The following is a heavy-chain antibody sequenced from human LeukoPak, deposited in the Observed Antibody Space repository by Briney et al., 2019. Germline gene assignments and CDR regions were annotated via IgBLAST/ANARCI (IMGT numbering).Heavy chain of an antibody. V-gene: IGHV3-23*01. CDR2: ISGSGDTT. D-gene: IGHD3-3*02. Sequence: GGSLRLSCAASAFTFSNYAMSWVRQAPGKGLESVSAISGSGDTTYYTDSVKGRFTISRDNSKNSLYLQMNSLRVEDTAVYYCASRAHFWSGPGGWGQGTLVTVSS. CDR3: ASRAHFWSGPGG. CDR1: AFTFSNYA. J-gene: IGHJ4*02.